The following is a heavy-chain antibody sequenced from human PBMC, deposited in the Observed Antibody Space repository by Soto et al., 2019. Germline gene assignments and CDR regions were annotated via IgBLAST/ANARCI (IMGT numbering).Heavy chain of an antibody. Sequence: PGGSLRLSCAASGFTFSSYWMNWVRQAPGKGLEWVANIKQDGSEKYYADSVKGRFTISRDNSKNTLFLHMSNLRAEDTAMYYCTIVRVADSALDHWGQGTLVTVSS. V-gene: IGHV3-7*01. J-gene: IGHJ4*02. D-gene: IGHD3-10*02. CDR1: GFTFSSYW. CDR2: IKQDGSEK. CDR3: TIVRVADSALDH.